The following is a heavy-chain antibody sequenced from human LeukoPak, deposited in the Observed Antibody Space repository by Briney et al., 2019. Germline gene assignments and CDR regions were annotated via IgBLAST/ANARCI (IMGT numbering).Heavy chain of an antibody. CDR3: ARDRDGPGEY. Sequence: PGGSLRLSCAASGFTFSSYAMHWVRQAQGKGLEWVAVISYDGSNKYYADSVKGRFTISRDNSKNTLYLQMNSLRAEDTAVYYCARDRDGPGEYWGQGTLVSVSS. V-gene: IGHV3-30-3*01. CDR1: GFTFSSYA. CDR2: ISYDGSNK. J-gene: IGHJ4*02. D-gene: IGHD5-24*01.